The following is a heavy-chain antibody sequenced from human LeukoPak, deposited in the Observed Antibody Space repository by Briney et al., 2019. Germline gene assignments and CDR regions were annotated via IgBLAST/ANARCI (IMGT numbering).Heavy chain of an antibody. CDR2: ISGSGGST. CDR1: GFTFSSYA. J-gene: IGHJ6*02. CDR3: AKDSPYYDILTGYVDYYYYGIDV. V-gene: IGHV3-23*01. D-gene: IGHD3-9*01. Sequence: GGSLRLSCAASGFTFSSYAVSWVRQAPGKGLEWVSAISGSGGSTYYADSVKGRFTISRDNSKNTLYLQMNSLRAEDTAVYYCAKDSPYYDILTGYVDYYYYGIDVWGQGTTVTVSS.